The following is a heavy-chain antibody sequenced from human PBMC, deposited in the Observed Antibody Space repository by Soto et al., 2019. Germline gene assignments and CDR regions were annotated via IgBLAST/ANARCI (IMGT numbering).Heavy chain of an antibody. V-gene: IGHV1-8*01. J-gene: IGHJ4*02. CDR1: GYTFTSHD. CDR2: VNPNSGNT. Sequence: GASVKTCCKASGYTFTSHDINWVRQATGQGLEWMGWVNPNSGNTGYAQKFKGRVTMTRDTSTGTAYLELSSLRSDDAAMYYCARGITSCYSSYYFDYWGQGTPVTVSS. CDR3: ARGITSCYSSYYFDY. D-gene: IGHD3-22*01.